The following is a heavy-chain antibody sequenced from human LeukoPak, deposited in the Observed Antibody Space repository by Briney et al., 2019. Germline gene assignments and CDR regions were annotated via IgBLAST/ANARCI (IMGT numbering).Heavy chain of an antibody. J-gene: IGHJ4*02. D-gene: IGHD6-19*01. V-gene: IGHV3-7*03. CDR1: GFSFSTSA. Sequence: GGSLRLSCAASGFSFSTSAMTWVRQAPGKGLEWVANIKDDGSQKYYVDSVKGRFTVSRDNAKNSLYLQINSLRAEDTAVYYCARGSGWCDYWGQGTLVTVSS. CDR2: IKDDGSQK. CDR3: ARGSGWCDY.